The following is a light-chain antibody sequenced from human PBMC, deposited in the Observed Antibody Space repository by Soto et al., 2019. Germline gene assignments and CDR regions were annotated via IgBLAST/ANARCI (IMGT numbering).Light chain of an antibody. CDR2: AES. CDR3: QQYNKWPLM. CDR1: QRVSSN. Sequence: EIMMTQSPGTLSASPGERATLSCRASQRVSSNLAWYQQKPGQAPRLIIYAESTRATGIPARLSGSGSGTEFTLTVSSRQSEDFAVYICQQYNKWPLMFGQGTKVEIK. V-gene: IGKV3-15*01. J-gene: IGKJ1*01.